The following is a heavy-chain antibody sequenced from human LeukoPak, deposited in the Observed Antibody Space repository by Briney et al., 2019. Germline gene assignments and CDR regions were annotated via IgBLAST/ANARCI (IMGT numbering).Heavy chain of an antibody. CDR2: INTNTGGP. J-gene: IGHJ4*02. CDR1: GYTFTKYA. D-gene: IGHD6-19*01. V-gene: IGHV7-4-1*02. CDR3: ARVRQLADYDY. Sequence: ASVKVSCKASGYTFTKYALNWVRQAPGQGLEWMGWINTNTGGPTYAQGFTGRFVFSLDTSVSTAYLQISSLKAEDSAVYYCARVRQLADYDYWGQGTLVTVSS.